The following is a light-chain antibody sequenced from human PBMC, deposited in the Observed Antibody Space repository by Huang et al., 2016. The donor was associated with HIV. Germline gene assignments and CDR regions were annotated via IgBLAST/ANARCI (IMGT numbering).Light chain of an antibody. CDR2: AAS. V-gene: IGKV1-27*01. J-gene: IGKJ1*01. Sequence: DIQMTQSPSSLSASVGDRVTITCRARQGIVNFLAWYQQKPGRAPQLLISAASTLQSGVPSRFSGSGSGTDFTLTINSLQPEDVATYYCQKYNSAPWTFGQGTKVEIK. CDR3: QKYNSAPWT. CDR1: QGIVNF.